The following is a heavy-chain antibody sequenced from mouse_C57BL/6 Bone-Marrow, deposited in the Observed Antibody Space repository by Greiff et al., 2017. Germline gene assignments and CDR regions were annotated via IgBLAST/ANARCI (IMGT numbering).Heavy chain of an antibody. CDR2: ISSGGSYT. CDR3: ARIWNYFDY. V-gene: IGHV5-6*01. CDR1: GFTFSSYG. D-gene: IGHD1-1*02. J-gene: IGHJ2*01. Sequence: EVQLQESGGDLVKPGGSLKLSCAASGFTFSSYGMSWVRQTPDKRLEWVATISSGGSYTYYPDSVKGRFTISRDNAKNTLYLQMSSLKSEDTAMYYCARIWNYFDYWGQGTTLTVSS.